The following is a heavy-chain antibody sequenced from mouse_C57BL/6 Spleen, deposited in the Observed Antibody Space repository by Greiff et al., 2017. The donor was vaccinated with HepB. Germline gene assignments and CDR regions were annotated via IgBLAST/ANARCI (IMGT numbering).Heavy chain of an antibody. V-gene: IGHV3-6*01. CDR3: AIYDYLYAMDY. D-gene: IGHD2-4*01. Sequence: EVKLLESGPGLVKPSQSLSLTCSVTGYSITSGYYWNWIRQFPGNKLEWMGYISYDGSNNYNPSLKNRISITRDTSKNQFFLKLNSVTTEDTATYDCAIYDYLYAMDYWGQGTSVTVSS. CDR2: ISYDGSN. J-gene: IGHJ4*01. CDR1: GYSITSGYY.